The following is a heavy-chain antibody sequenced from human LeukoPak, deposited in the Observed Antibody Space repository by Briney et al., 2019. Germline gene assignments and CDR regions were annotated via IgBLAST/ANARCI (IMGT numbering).Heavy chain of an antibody. CDR3: AKGQWQALDY. CDR1: GFTFSSYA. D-gene: IGHD6-19*01. CDR2: ISSSGAST. J-gene: IGHJ4*02. V-gene: IGHV3-23*01. Sequence: GGSLRLSCAASGFTFSSYAVSWVRQAPGKGLEWVSAISSSGASTYYADSVKGRFTISRDNSKNTLYLQMNSLRAEDTAVYYCAKGQWQALDYWGQGTLVTVFS.